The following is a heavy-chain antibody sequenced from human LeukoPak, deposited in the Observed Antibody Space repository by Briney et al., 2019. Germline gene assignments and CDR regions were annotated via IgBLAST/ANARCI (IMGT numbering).Heavy chain of an antibody. Sequence: PSETLSLTCAVYGGSFSGYYWSWIRQPPGKGLEWIGEINHSGSTNYNPSLKSRVTISVDTSKNQFSLKLCSVTAADTAVYYCASSTVVTPLVDWGQGTLVTVSS. CDR1: GGSFSGYY. J-gene: IGHJ4*02. CDR3: ASSTVVTPLVD. V-gene: IGHV4-34*01. CDR2: INHSGST. D-gene: IGHD4-23*01.